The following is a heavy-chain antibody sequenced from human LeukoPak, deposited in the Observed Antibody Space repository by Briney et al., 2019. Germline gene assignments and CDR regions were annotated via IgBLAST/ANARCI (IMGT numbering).Heavy chain of an antibody. V-gene: IGHV3-23*01. CDR1: GFTFSSYA. CDR2: ISGSGGST. CDR3: GRDGTAPGLYFDL. Sequence: GGSLRLSCAASGFTFSSYAMSWVRQAPGKGLEWVSAISGSGGSTYYADSVKGRFTISRDNAKNSLYLQMSSLRAEDTAVYYCGRDGTAPGLYFDLWGQGTLVTVSS. D-gene: IGHD6-13*01. J-gene: IGHJ4*01.